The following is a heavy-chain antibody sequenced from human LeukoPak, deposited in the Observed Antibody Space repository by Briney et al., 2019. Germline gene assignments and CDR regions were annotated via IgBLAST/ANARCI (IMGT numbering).Heavy chain of an antibody. CDR1: GGSISSGSYY. Sequence: SQTLSLTCTVSGGSISSGSYYWSWIRQPPGTGLEWIGEINHSGSTNYNPSLKSRVTISVDTSKNQFSLKLSSVTAADTAVYYCARTLGGVAAAGTFDYWGQGTLVTVSS. J-gene: IGHJ4*02. CDR3: ARTLGGVAAAGTFDY. D-gene: IGHD6-13*01. V-gene: IGHV4-39*07. CDR2: INHSGST.